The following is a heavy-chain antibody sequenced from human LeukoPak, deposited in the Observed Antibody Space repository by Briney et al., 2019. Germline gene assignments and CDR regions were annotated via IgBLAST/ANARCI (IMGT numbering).Heavy chain of an antibody. J-gene: IGHJ4*02. V-gene: IGHV3-30*18. D-gene: IGHD3-9*01. Sequence: PGRSLRLSCAASGFTFSDYGMHWVRQAPGKGLEWVAVMSYEGTNKYYADSVKGRFTISRDNSKNTLYLQVNSLRAEDTAVYYCAKDVERLDYFDYCGQGTLVTVSS. CDR3: AKDVERLDYFDY. CDR1: GFTFSDYG. CDR2: MSYEGTNK.